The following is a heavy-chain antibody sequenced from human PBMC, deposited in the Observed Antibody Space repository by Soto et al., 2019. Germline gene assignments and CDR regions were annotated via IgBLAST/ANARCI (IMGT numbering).Heavy chain of an antibody. J-gene: IGHJ3*01. CDR2: IRSKAYGGTA. Sequence: PGGSLRLSCTVSGFTLGDYAMSWVRQAPGKGLEWVGFIRSKAYGGTAEYAASVKGRFTISRDDSKSIAYLQMNSLKTEDTAVYYCTRDQPITPWGQGTMVTVSS. D-gene: IGHD3-10*01. V-gene: IGHV3-49*04. CDR1: GFTLGDYA. CDR3: TRDQPITP.